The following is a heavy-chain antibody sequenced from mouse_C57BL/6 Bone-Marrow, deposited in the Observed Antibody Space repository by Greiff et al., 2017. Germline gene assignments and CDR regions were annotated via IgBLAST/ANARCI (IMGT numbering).Heavy chain of an antibody. Sequence: EVKLLESGPGLVKPSQSLSLTCSVTGYSITSGYYWNWIRQFPGNKLEWMGYISYDGSNNYNPSLKNRISITRDTSKNQFFLKLNSVTTEDTATYYCARGPSYYAMDYWGQGTSVTVSS. V-gene: IGHV3-6*01. CDR2: ISYDGSN. J-gene: IGHJ4*01. CDR1: GYSITSGYY. CDR3: ARGPSYYAMDY.